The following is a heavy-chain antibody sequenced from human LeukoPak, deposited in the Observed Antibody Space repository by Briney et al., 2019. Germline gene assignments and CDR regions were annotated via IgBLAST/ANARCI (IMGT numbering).Heavy chain of an antibody. Sequence: PGGSLRLSCAASGFTFSSYAMHWVRQAPGKGLEWVAVISYDGSNKYYADSVKGRFTISRDNSKNTLYLQMNSLRAEDTAVYYCAKDSRVHSSTYYFDYWGQGTLVTVSS. CDR3: AKDSRVHSSTYYFDY. J-gene: IGHJ4*02. V-gene: IGHV3-30-3*01. CDR2: ISYDGSNK. CDR1: GFTFSSYA. D-gene: IGHD6-6*01.